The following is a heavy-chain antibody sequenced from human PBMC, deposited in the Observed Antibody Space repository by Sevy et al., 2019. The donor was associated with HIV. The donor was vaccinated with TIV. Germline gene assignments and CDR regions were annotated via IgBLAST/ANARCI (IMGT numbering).Heavy chain of an antibody. CDR3: ASQLGIGAFDI. CDR1: GLSVSRNY. V-gene: IGHV3-53*01. J-gene: IGHJ3*02. Sequence: WGSLRLSCAASGLSVSRNYLSWVRQAPGKGLEWVSVIYAGGSTYYADSVKGRFTVSRDKAKNTWYYQMNSLRAEDTAVYYCASQLGIGAFDIWGQGTMVTVSS. CDR2: IYAGGST. D-gene: IGHD7-27*01.